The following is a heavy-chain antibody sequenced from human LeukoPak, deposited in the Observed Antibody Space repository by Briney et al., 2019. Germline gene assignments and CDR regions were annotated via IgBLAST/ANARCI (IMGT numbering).Heavy chain of an antibody. CDR2: IYYSGST. CDR1: GGSISSSSYY. Sequence: SETLSLTCTVSGGSISSSSYYWGWIRQPPGTGLEWIGSIYYSGSTYYNPSLKSRVTISVDTSKNQFSLKLSSVTAADTAVYYCARRNFYSSSDYWGQGTLVTVSS. CDR3: ARRNFYSSSDY. V-gene: IGHV4-39*01. J-gene: IGHJ4*02. D-gene: IGHD6-6*01.